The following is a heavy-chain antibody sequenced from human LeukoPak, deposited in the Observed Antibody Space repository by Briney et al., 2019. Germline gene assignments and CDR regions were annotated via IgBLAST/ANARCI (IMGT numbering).Heavy chain of an antibody. D-gene: IGHD1-26*01. J-gene: IGHJ5*02. CDR3: ARDKGVGATTTSGLDP. CDR1: GGSISSSNW. Sequence: PSETLSLTCAVSGGSISSSNWWSWVRQPPGKGLEWIGEIYHSGSTNYNPSLKSRVTISVDKSKNQFSLKLSSVTAADTAVYYCARDKGVGATTTSGLDPWGQGTLVTVSS. CDR2: IYHSGST. V-gene: IGHV4-4*02.